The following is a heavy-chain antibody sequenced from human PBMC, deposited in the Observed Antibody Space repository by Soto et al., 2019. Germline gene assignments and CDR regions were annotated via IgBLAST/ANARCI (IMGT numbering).Heavy chain of an antibody. Sequence: QAQLVQSGAEVRKPGASVKVSCKASGYTFYSHSISWVRQAPGQGLEWMGRINADYGNTQYAQKFRGRVPMTTETSTTTVYMELTNLRSDDTAVYYXXXXXXXXXXXGMDVWGQGTTVTVSS. J-gene: IGHJ6*02. CDR2: INADYGNT. CDR1: GYTFYSHS. V-gene: IGHV1-18*01. CDR3: XXXXXXXXXXGMDV.